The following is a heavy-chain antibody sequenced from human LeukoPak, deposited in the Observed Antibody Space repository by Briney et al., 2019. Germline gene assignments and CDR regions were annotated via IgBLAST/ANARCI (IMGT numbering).Heavy chain of an antibody. CDR3: AKTGYSGYDSPIYY. Sequence: PGGSLRLSCAASGFTFSNYGMHWVRQAPGKGLEWVAFIRYDGSNKYYADSVKGRFTISRDNSKNTLFLQMNSLRAEDTAVYYCAKTGYSGYDSPIYYWGQGTLVTVSS. J-gene: IGHJ4*02. D-gene: IGHD5-12*01. CDR1: GFTFSNYG. V-gene: IGHV3-30*02. CDR2: IRYDGSNK.